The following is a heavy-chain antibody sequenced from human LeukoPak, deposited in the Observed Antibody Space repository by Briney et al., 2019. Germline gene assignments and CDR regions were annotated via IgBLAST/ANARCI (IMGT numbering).Heavy chain of an antibody. CDR3: ASAYYDILGGHFDY. V-gene: IGHV4-39*07. J-gene: IGHJ4*02. CDR2: IYYSGRT. CDR1: GGSISSSSYY. D-gene: IGHD3-9*01. Sequence: SETLSLTCTVSGGSISSSSYYWGWSRQPPGKGLVWIGSIYYSGRTYYNSSLKSRVTISVDTSKNQFSLKVTSVTAADTAVYYSASAYYDILGGHFDYWGQGTLVTVSS.